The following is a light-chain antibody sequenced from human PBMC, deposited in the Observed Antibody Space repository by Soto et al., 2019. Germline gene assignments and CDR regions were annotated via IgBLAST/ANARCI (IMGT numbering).Light chain of an antibody. Sequence: DIQMTQSPSSLSAYLGDRVTITCRASQGISNYLAWYQQKPGRLPKLLLFGASTLQSGVPARFSGSGSGTLFTLTINGLLPEDVATYYCQTYDRAPFTFGPGTKVDFK. J-gene: IGKJ3*01. CDR1: QGISNY. V-gene: IGKV1-27*01. CDR2: GAS. CDR3: QTYDRAPFT.